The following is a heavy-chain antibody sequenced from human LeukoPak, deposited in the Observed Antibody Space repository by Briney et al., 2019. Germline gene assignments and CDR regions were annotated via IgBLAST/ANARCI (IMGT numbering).Heavy chain of an antibody. D-gene: IGHD2-2*01. CDR3: ARGLGLYCSSTSCYTTRHNWFDP. V-gene: IGHV4-59*11. J-gene: IGHJ5*02. Sequence: SETLSLTCAVSGDSFSSHYWTWIRQPPGRGLEWIGYISYIGTTNYNPSLKSRVTISIDTSKNQFSLKLSSVTAADTAVYYCARGLGLYCSSTSCYTTRHNWFDPWGQGTLVTVSS. CDR2: ISYIGTT. CDR1: GDSFSSHY.